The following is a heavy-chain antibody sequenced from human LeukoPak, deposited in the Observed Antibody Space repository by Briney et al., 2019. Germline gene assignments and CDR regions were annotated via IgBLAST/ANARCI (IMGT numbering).Heavy chain of an antibody. D-gene: IGHD2-21*01. CDR1: GYTFTSYG. J-gene: IGHJ4*02. CDR2: ISAYNGNT. Sequence: ASVKDSCKASGYTFTSYGISWVRQAPGQGLEWMGWISAYNGNTNFAQKLQGRVTMTTDSSTGTAYMELRSLRSDDTAVYYCARIAYCGGDCYTTYFDYWGQGTLVTVSS. V-gene: IGHV1-18*01. CDR3: ARIAYCGGDCYTTYFDY.